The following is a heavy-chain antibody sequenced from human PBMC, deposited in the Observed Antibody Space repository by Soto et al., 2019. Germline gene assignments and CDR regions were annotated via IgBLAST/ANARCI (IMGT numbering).Heavy chain of an antibody. CDR3: ARGASVVVVPAAMIGWFDP. CDR2: INHSGST. J-gene: IGHJ5*02. CDR1: GGSFSGYY. V-gene: IGHV4-34*01. Sequence: PSETLSLTCAVYGGSFSGYYWSWIRQPPGKGLEWIGEINHSGSTNYNPSLKGRVTISVDTSKNQFSLKLSSVTAADTAVYYCARGASVVVVPAAMIGWFDPWGQGTLVTVS. D-gene: IGHD2-2*01.